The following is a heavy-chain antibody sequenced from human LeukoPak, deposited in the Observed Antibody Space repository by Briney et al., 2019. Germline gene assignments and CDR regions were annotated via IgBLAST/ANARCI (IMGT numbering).Heavy chain of an antibody. CDR2: INPNSGGT. CDR1: GYTFTGYY. D-gene: IGHD3-3*01. Sequence: GASVKVSCKASGYTFTGYYMHWVRQAPGQGLEWMGWINPNSGGTNYAQKFQGRVTMTRDTSISTAYMELSRLRSGDTAVYYCARGRDLYDFWSGYYVMVRGVTLFDYWGQGTPVTVSS. CDR3: ARGRDLYDFWSGYYVMVRGVTLFDY. V-gene: IGHV1-2*02. J-gene: IGHJ4*02.